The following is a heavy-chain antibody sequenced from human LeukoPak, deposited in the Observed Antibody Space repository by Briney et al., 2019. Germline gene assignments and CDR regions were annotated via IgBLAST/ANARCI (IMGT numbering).Heavy chain of an antibody. CDR1: GGSISSGDYY. CDR3: ARVEYSSSRPYYYYYYYMDV. D-gene: IGHD6-6*01. Sequence: PSETLSLTCTVSGGSISSGDYYWSWIRQPPGKGLEWIGYIYYSGSTYYNPSLKSRVTISVDTSKNQFSLKLSSVTAADTAVYYCARVEYSSSRPYYYYYYYMDVWGKGTTVTVSS. V-gene: IGHV4-30-4*08. J-gene: IGHJ6*03. CDR2: IYYSGST.